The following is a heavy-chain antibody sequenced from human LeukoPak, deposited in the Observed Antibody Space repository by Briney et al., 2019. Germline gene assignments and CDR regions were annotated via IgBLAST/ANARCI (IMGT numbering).Heavy chain of an antibody. Sequence: PGGSLRLSCAASGFTFSSYSMNWVRQAPGKGLEWVSSISSSSYICYADSVKGRFTISRDNAKNSLYLQMNSLRAEDTAVYYCARVGRYYDSSGYYGSLYYYGMDVWGQGTTVTVSS. CDR1: GFTFSSYS. CDR3: ARVGRYYDSSGYYGSLYYYGMDV. D-gene: IGHD3-22*01. V-gene: IGHV3-21*01. CDR2: ISSSSYI. J-gene: IGHJ6*02.